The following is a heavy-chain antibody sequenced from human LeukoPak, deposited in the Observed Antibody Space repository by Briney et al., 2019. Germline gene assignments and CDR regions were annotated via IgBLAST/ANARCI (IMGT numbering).Heavy chain of an antibody. Sequence: GGSLRLSCAASVSTLSTYWMSWFRQSPGKGLEWVASLKQDGSDTYYVDSVKGRFTISRDNAGNSLFLQMNSLRAADTAVYYCARETRRAMGSYWGQGTLVTVSS. CDR2: LKQDGSDT. J-gene: IGHJ4*02. CDR3: ARETRRAMGSY. V-gene: IGHV3-7*05. D-gene: IGHD3-10*01. CDR1: VSTLSTYW.